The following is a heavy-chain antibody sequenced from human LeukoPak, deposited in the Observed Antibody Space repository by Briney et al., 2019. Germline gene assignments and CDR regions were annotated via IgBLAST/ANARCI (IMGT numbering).Heavy chain of an antibody. Sequence: GASVKVSCKASGYTFTSYYMHWVRQAPGEGLEWMGIINPSGGSTSYAQKLQGRVTMTTDTSTSTAYMELRSLRSDDTAVYYCARDRAVAGRLDFDYWGQGTLVTVSS. CDR2: INPSGGST. D-gene: IGHD6-19*01. J-gene: IGHJ4*02. CDR1: GYTFTSYY. CDR3: ARDRAVAGRLDFDY. V-gene: IGHV1-46*01.